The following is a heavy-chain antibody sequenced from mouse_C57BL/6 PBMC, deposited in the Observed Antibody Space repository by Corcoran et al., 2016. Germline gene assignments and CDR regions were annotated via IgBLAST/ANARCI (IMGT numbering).Heavy chain of an antibody. CDR1: GYTFTTYG. V-gene: IGHV9-3*01. D-gene: IGHD2-4*01. Sequence: QIQLVQSGPELKKPGETVKISCKASGYTFTTYGMSWVKQAPGKGLKWMGWINTYSGVPTYADDFKGRFAFSLETSASTAYLQINNLKNEDTATYFFARGEDYDYDGGRGYAMDYWGQGTSVTVSS. J-gene: IGHJ4*01. CDR2: INTYSGVP. CDR3: ARGEDYDYDGGRGYAMDY.